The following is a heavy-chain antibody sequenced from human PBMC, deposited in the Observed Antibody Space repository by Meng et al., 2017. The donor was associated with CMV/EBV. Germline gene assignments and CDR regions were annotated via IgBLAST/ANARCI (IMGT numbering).Heavy chain of an antibody. CDR1: GSSLSCYY. CDR2: IHTHGGT. CDR3: ASDIALVPAGIEYWFDH. V-gene: IGHV4-4*07. J-gene: IGHJ5*02. Sequence: VTLQWEGPGLGQSSSIPASPCTVAGSSLSCYYRCLILPPAEKVLGRSGRIHTHGGTNYTPSLKSRVTMAVDTSKNQFYMKLSSVTAADTAVYYCASDIALVPAGIEYWFDHWGQGTLVTVSS. D-gene: IGHD2-2*02.